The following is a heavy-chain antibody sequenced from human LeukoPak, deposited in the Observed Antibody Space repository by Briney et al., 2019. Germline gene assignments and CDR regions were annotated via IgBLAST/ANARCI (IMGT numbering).Heavy chain of an antibody. D-gene: IGHD3-10*01. J-gene: IGHJ6*03. CDR1: GGTFSSYA. Sequence: GASVKVSCKASGGTFSSYAISWVRQAPGQGLEWMGGIIPIFGTANYAQKFQGRVTITADESTSTAYMELSSLRSEDTAVYYCARSGGDYYGSGSYYTPSGSDYYYYYMDVWGKGTTVTISS. CDR3: ARSGGDYYGSGSYYTPSGSDYYYYYMDV. CDR2: IIPIFGTA. V-gene: IGHV1-69*01.